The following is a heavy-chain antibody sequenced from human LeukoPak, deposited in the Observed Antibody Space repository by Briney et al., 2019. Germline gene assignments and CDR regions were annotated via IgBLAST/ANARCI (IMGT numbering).Heavy chain of an antibody. CDR3: ARRRYNWNGIDY. D-gene: IGHD1-1*01. CDR1: GFTFSSYD. V-gene: IGHV3-7*01. J-gene: IGHJ4*02. Sequence: GGSLRLSCAASGFTFSSYDMNWVRQAPGKGLEWVANIKQDGSEKNYVDSVKGRFTISRDNAKKSLDLQMNSLRVEDTAVYYCARRRYNWNGIDYWGQGTLVTASS. CDR2: IKQDGSEK.